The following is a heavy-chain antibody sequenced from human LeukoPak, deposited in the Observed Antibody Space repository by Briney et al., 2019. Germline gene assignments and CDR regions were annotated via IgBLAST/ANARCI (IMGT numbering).Heavy chain of an antibody. CDR1: GFTFSSYG. J-gene: IGHJ4*02. V-gene: IGHV3-30*03. D-gene: IGHD1-1*01. Sequence: GGSLRLSCAASGFTFSSYGMHWVRQAPGKGLEWVTVISYDGSNKYYADSVKGRFTISRDNSKNTLYLQMNSLRPEDTAVYYCVRFKSKTTAGMPFDFWGQGTLVTVSS. CDR2: ISYDGSNK. CDR3: VRFKSKTTAGMPFDF.